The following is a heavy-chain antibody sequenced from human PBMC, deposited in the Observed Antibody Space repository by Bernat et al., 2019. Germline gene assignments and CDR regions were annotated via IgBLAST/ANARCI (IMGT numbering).Heavy chain of an antibody. J-gene: IGHJ6*02. Sequence: EVQLLESGGGLVQPGGSLRLSCAASGFTFSSYAMSWVRQAPGKGLEWVSAISGSGGSTYYADSVKGRFTIPRDNSQNTLYLQMNSLRAEDTAVYYCAKYSKTGLLWFGESRFHYYYGMDVWGQGTTVTVSS. D-gene: IGHD3-10*01. CDR2: ISGSGGST. CDR3: AKYSKTGLLWFGESRFHYYYGMDV. V-gene: IGHV3-23*01. CDR1: GFTFSSYA.